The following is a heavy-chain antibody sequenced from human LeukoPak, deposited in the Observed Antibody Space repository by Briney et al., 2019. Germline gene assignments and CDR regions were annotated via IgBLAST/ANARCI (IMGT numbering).Heavy chain of an antibody. D-gene: IGHD2-21*02. CDR3: ARVSYYCRGCQLEAFDI. J-gene: IGHJ3*02. CDR1: GYTFTSYA. V-gene: IGHV7-4-1*02. CDR2: INTNTGNP. Sequence: ASVKVSCKASGYTFTSYAMNWVRQAPGQGLEWMGWINTNTGNPAYAQGFTGRFVFSLDTSVSTAYLQISSLKAEDTAVYYCARVSYYCRGCQLEAFDIWGQGTMVTVSS.